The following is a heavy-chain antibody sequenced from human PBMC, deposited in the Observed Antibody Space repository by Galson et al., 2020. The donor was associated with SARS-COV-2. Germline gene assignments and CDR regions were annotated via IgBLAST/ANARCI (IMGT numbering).Heavy chain of an antibody. CDR2: NSGSGDST. CDR3: AKQATLDRYFDRIGY. Sequence: LSLTCAASGFPFSSYAMTWVRQAPRKGLEWVSGNSGSGDSTYYADSVRGRFTISRDNSKSTLYLHLNSLRAEDTAVYYCAKQATLDRYFDRIGYWGQGTLVTVSS. J-gene: IGHJ4*02. CDR1: GFPFSSYA. V-gene: IGHV3-23*01. D-gene: IGHD3-9*01.